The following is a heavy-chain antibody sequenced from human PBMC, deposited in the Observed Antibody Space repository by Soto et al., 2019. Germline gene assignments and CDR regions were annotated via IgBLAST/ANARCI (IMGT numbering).Heavy chain of an antibody. CDR2: IYYRGGT. D-gene: IGHD1-26*01. CDR1: GGSISSHY. CDR3: ARDGREASGMDV. J-gene: IGHJ6*02. V-gene: IGHV4-59*11. Sequence: SENLSLTCTVSGGSISSHYWSWVRQAPGKGLEWIGHIYYRGGTTYNPSLRSRSTISVDTSNNQFSLTLNSVTTADTAVYYCARDGREASGMDVWGQGTKVTVSS.